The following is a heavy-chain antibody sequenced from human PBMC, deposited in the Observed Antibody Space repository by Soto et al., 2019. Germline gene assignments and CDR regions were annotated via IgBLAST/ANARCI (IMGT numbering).Heavy chain of an antibody. J-gene: IGHJ4*02. Sequence: SETLSVTCTVSGGSIRSYYWSWIRQPPGKGLEWIGYIYYSGSTNYNPSLKSRVTITVDTPKNQLSLKLSSVTAADTAVYYCARDERGFARHYYFDYWGQGTLVTVSS. CDR3: ARDERGFARHYYFDY. CDR1: GGSIRSYY. CDR2: IYYSGST. D-gene: IGHD3-10*01. V-gene: IGHV4-59*01.